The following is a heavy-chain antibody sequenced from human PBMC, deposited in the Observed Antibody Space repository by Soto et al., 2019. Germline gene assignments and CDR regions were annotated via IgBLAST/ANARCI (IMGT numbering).Heavy chain of an antibody. CDR2: IYKGGGT. V-gene: IGHV3-53*01. CDR1: GFTVISHY. D-gene: IGHD1-26*01. Sequence: GGSLRLSCAASGFTVISHYIILFRHCPGKGLEWVSTIYKGGGTFYAESVKGRFTISRDTSQNTVFLQMNSLRAEDTAVYHCASTRDSGTSYYFDSWGQGTLVTVSS. J-gene: IGHJ4*02. CDR3: ASTRDSGTSYYFDS.